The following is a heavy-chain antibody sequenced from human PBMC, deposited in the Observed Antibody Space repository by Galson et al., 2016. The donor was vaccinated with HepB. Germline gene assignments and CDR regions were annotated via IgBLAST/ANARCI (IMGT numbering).Heavy chain of an antibody. CDR2: VRDNGGT. J-gene: IGHJ4*02. Sequence: SLRLSCAASGFKFSRFAMSWVRQAPEKGPEWVSGVRDNGGTFYAYSVKGRFTISRDNSKNTLYLQMNSLRAEDTAIYYCAKEMAEVGKPFFDYWGPGTQIIVSS. CDR1: GFKFSRFA. V-gene: IGHV3-23*01. D-gene: IGHD5-24*01. CDR3: AKEMAEVGKPFFDY.